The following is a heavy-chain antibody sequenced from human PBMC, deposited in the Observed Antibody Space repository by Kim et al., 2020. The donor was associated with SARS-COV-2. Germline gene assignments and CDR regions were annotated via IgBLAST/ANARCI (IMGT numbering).Heavy chain of an antibody. J-gene: IGHJ4*02. D-gene: IGHD5-12*01. CDR3: ARTYLATFGY. CDR2: INHSGNT. Sequence: SETLSLTCAVYGGSFSDYYWNWIRQPPGKGLEWIGEINHSGNTNYNPSLKSRVTISVDTSKNQFSLKLNSVTAADTAGYYCARTYLATFGYWGQGTLGTV. V-gene: IGHV4-34*01. CDR1: GGSFSDYY.